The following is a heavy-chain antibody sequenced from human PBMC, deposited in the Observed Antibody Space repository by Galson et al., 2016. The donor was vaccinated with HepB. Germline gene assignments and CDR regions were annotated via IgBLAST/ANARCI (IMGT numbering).Heavy chain of an antibody. V-gene: IGHV4-59*09. Sequence: GSTSYNPSLKSRVDISVDTSKNEASLKLTSVTTADTAMYFCARGKFSSSYYDFWGQGTLVTVSS. CDR3: ARGKFSSSYYDF. D-gene: IGHD2-2*01. J-gene: IGHJ4*02. CDR2: GST.